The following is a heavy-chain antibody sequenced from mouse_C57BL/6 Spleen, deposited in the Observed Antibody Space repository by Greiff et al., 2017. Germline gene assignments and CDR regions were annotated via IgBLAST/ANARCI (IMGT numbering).Heavy chain of an antibody. CDR2: IWSGGST. CDR3: ATTYYYGSSYGFAY. D-gene: IGHD1-1*01. Sequence: VQVVESGPGLVQPSQSLSITCTVSGFSLTSYGVHWVRQSPGKGLEWLGVIWSGGSTDYNAAFISRLSISKDNSKSQVFFKMNSLQADDTAIYYCATTYYYGSSYGFAYWGQGTLVTVSA. CDR1: GFSLTSYG. J-gene: IGHJ3*01. V-gene: IGHV2-2*01.